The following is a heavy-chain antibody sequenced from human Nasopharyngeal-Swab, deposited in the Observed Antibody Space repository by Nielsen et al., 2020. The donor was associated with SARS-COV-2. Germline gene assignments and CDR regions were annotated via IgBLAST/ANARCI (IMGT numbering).Heavy chain of an antibody. CDR3: ARGLSGNYYDSSGSYGRFDY. CDR1: GGSISSYY. D-gene: IGHD3-22*01. Sequence: SETLSLTCIVSGGSISSYYWSWIRQPPGKGLEWIGYIYYSGSTNYNPSLKSRVTISVDTSKNQFSLKLSSVTAADTAVYYCARGLSGNYYDSSGSYGRFDYWGQGTLVTVSS. J-gene: IGHJ4*02. CDR2: IYYSGST. V-gene: IGHV4-59*12.